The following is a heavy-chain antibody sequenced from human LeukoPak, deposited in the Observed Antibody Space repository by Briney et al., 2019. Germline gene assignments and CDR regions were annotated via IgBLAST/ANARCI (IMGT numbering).Heavy chain of an antibody. Sequence: GGSLRLSCAASGFTFSNYAMSWVRQAPGKGLEWVSTIYFSGGNTYSADSVKGRFTISRDNSRNTLYLQMNSLRAEDTAVYYCARAQGEATVPRRFDYWGQGTLVTVSS. V-gene: IGHV3-23*01. J-gene: IGHJ4*02. CDR2: IYFSGGNT. D-gene: IGHD4-11*01. CDR3: ARAQGEATVPRRFDY. CDR1: GFTFSNYA.